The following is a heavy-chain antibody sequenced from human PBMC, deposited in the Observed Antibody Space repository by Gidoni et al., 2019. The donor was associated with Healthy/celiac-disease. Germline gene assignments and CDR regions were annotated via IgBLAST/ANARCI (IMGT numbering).Heavy chain of an antibody. J-gene: IGHJ4*02. D-gene: IGHD1-26*01. V-gene: IGHV4-39*01. CDR3: ARPGGPHGSYFDY. CDR2: T. Sequence: TYYNPSLKSRVTISVDTSKNQFSLKLSSVTAADTAVYYCARPGGPHGSYFDYWGQGTLVTVSS.